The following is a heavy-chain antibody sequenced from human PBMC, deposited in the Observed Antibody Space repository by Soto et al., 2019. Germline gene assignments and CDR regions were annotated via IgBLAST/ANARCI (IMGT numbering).Heavy chain of an antibody. CDR1: GGSISSYY. CDR2: IYYSGST. J-gene: IGHJ6*03. V-gene: IGHV4-59*01. D-gene: IGHD3-10*01. Sequence: SETLSLTCTVSGGSISSYYWSWIRQPPGKGLEWIGYIYYSGSTNYNPSLKSRVTISVDTSKNQFSLKLSSVTAADTAVYYYARGYYGSGSYPYYYYYYMDVWGKGTTVTVSS. CDR3: ARGYYGSGSYPYYYYYYMDV.